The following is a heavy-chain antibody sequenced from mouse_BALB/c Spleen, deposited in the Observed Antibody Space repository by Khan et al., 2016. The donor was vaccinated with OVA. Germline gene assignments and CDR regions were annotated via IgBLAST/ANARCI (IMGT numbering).Heavy chain of an antibody. CDR3: VSAASYGDYGEAWFAY. V-gene: IGHV1-37*01. D-gene: IGHD2-13*01. CDR2: INPYNGGT. CDR1: GYSFTGYT. J-gene: IGHJ3*01. Sequence: EVQLQQSGPELVKPGASMKMSCKASGYSFTGYTMNWVKQSHVKNLEWIGLINPYNGGTAYNQKFRGKATLTVDKSSNTAYMELLSLTSEDSAVYYCVSAASYGDYGEAWFAYWGQGTLVTVSA.